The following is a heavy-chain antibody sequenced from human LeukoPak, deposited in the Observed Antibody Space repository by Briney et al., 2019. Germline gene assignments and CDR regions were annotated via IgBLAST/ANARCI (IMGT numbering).Heavy chain of an antibody. J-gene: IGHJ4*02. V-gene: IGHV1-18*01. CDR1: GYTFTSYG. Sequence: GASVKASCKASGYTFTSYGISWVRQAPGQGLEWMGWISAYNGNTNYAQKLQGRVTMTTDTSTSTAYMELRSLRSDDTAVYYCARVSRFTNIVGATVYWGQGTLVTVSS. CDR2: ISAYNGNT. CDR3: ARVSRFTNIVGATVY. D-gene: IGHD1-26*01.